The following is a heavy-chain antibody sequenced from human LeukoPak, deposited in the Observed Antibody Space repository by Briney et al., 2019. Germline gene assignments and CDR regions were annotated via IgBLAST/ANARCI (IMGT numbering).Heavy chain of an antibody. CDR1: GGTFGSYA. Sequence: SVKVSCKASGGTFGSYAISWVRQAPGQWLEWMGGIIPIFGTANYAQKFQGRVTITADESTSTAYMELSSLRSEDTAVYYCAGPPQWLVPKYYYGMDVWGQGTTVTVSS. D-gene: IGHD6-19*01. CDR3: AGPPQWLVPKYYYGMDV. V-gene: IGHV1-69*13. CDR2: IIPIFGTA. J-gene: IGHJ6*02.